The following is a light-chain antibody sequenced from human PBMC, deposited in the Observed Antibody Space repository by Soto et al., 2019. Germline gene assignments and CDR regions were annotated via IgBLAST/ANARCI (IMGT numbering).Light chain of an antibody. CDR1: SSNIGNNY. V-gene: IGLV1-51*01. J-gene: IGLJ7*01. CDR3: GTWDSSLSAHAV. Sequence: QSVLTQPPSVSAAPGQKVTISCSGSSSNIGNNYVSWYQQPPGTAPKLLIYDNNKRPSGIPDRFSGSKSGTSATLGITGLQTGDEADYYCGTWDSSLSAHAVFGGGTQLTVL. CDR2: DNN.